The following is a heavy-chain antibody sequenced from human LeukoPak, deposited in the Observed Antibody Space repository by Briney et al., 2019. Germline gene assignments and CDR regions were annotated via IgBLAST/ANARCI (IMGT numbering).Heavy chain of an antibody. CDR3: ARGIGVLRYFDWLPDYFDY. D-gene: IGHD3-9*01. Sequence: SETLSLTCTVSGGSISSYYWSWIRQPPGKGLEWIGYIYYSGSTNYNPSLKSRVTISVDTSKNQFSLKLSSVTAADTAVYYCARGIGVLRYFDWLPDYFDYWGQGTLVTVSS. V-gene: IGHV4-59*01. J-gene: IGHJ4*02. CDR2: IYYSGST. CDR1: GGSISSYY.